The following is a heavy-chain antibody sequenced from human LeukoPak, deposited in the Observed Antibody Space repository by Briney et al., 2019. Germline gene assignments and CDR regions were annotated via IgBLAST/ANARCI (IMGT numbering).Heavy chain of an antibody. CDR2: INPNSGGT. CDR1: GYTFSAYY. Sequence: GASVKVSCKASGYTFSAYYMHWVRQAPGQGLGWMGRINPNSGGTNYAQNFQGRVTMTRDTSISTAYMELSRLRTDDTAVYYCARAEYSSGWYTDYWGQGTLVTVSS. CDR3: ARAEYSSGWYTDY. V-gene: IGHV1-2*06. J-gene: IGHJ4*02. D-gene: IGHD6-19*01.